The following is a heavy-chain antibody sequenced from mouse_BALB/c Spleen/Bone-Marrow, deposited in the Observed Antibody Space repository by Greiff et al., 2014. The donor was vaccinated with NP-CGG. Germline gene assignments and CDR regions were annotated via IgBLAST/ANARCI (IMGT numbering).Heavy chain of an antibody. CDR1: GYSFTAYT. V-gene: IGHV1-18*01. J-gene: IGHJ4*01. CDR3: ASWSTTGAMDY. Sequence: DVHLVESGPELVKPGASMRISCRASGYSFTAYTMNWVKQSHGKNLEWIGLINPYNGGTSYNQKFKGKATLTVDKSSSTAYMELLSLTSEDSAVYYCASWSTTGAMDYWGQGTSVTVSS. D-gene: IGHD5-1*01. CDR2: INPYNGGT.